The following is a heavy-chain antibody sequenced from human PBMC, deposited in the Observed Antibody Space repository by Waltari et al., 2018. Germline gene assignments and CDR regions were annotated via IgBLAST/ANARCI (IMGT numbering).Heavy chain of an antibody. D-gene: IGHD4-17*01. CDR1: GGSISSSSYY. Sequence: QLQLQESGPGLVKPSETLSLTCTVSGGSISSSSYYWGWIPQPPGKGLEWIGSIYYSGSTYYNPSLKSRFTISVDTSKNQFSLKLSSVTAADTAVYYCARQYGDYPIEIDYWGQGTLVTVSS. CDR3: ARQYGDYPIEIDY. J-gene: IGHJ4*02. V-gene: IGHV4-39*01. CDR2: IYYSGST.